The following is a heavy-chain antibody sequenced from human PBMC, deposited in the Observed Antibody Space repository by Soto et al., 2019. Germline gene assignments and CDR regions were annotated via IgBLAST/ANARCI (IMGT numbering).Heavy chain of an antibody. CDR1: GYTFTCYY. J-gene: IGHJ4*02. CDR3: ARDGRAVTTFANTVFDY. Sequence: ASVKVSCKASGYTFTCYYMHWVRQAPGQGLEWMGIINPSGGSTSYAQKFQGRVTMTRDTSTSTVYMELSSLRSEDTAVYYCARDGRAVTTFANTVFDYWGQGTLVTVSS. D-gene: IGHD4-4*01. CDR2: INPSGGST. V-gene: IGHV1-46*01.